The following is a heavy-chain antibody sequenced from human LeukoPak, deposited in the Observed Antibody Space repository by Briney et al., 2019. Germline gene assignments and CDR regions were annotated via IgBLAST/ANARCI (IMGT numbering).Heavy chain of an antibody. CDR1: GFTFSSYS. Sequence: GGSLRLSCAASGFTFSSYSMNWVRQAPGKGLEWVSSIISSSSYIYYADSVKGRFTISRDNAKNSLYLQMNSLRAEDTAVYYCARDSSGSYLYAYYYYGMDVWGQGTTVTVSS. CDR3: ARDSSGSYLYAYYYYGMDV. CDR2: IISSSSYI. D-gene: IGHD1-26*01. J-gene: IGHJ6*02. V-gene: IGHV3-21*01.